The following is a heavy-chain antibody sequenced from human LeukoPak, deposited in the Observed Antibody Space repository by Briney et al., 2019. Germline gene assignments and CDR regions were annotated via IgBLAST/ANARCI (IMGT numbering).Heavy chain of an antibody. Sequence: SETLSLTCTVSGGSISSYYWSWIRQPPGKGLEWIGYIYYSGSTNYNPSLKSRVTISVDTSKNQFSLKLSSVTAADTAVYYCAREIGLGYCSGGSCDRALDPWGQGTLVTVSS. V-gene: IGHV4-59*01. J-gene: IGHJ5*02. CDR1: GGSISSYY. D-gene: IGHD2-15*01. CDR3: AREIGLGYCSGGSCDRALDP. CDR2: IYYSGST.